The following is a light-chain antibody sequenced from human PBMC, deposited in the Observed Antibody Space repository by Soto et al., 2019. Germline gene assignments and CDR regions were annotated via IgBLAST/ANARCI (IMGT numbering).Light chain of an antibody. Sequence: EIVLTQSPGTLSLSPGERATHSCRASQSVSSNYLAWYQHKRGQAPRLLMYGASSRATGIPDRFSGSGSGTDFTLTITRLEPEDFAVYYCQQYGSSPRTFGQGTKVEIK. CDR1: QSVSSNY. CDR3: QQYGSSPRT. V-gene: IGKV3-20*01. J-gene: IGKJ1*01. CDR2: GAS.